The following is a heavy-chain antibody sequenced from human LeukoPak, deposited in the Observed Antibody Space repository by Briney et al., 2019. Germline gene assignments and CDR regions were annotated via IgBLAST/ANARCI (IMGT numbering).Heavy chain of an antibody. V-gene: IGHV4-39*07. J-gene: IGHJ4*02. CDR1: GGSLISTDHH. CDR3: ASDWAPGQGRMFDH. CDR2: MSHSGTT. Sequence: SETLSLTCVVSGGSLISTDHHWGWIRQTPGKGLEWIGSMSHSGTTYYNPSLMSRVSMSVDTSKNYFSLQLSSVTAADTAVYFCASDWAPGQGRMFDHWGQGTLVTVSS. D-gene: IGHD3-16*01.